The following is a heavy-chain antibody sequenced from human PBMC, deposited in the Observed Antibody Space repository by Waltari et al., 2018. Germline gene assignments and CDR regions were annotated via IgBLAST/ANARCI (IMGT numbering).Heavy chain of an antibody. D-gene: IGHD2-15*01. CDR1: VCSISSYY. J-gene: IGHJ3*02. CDR3: ARFTTVVVRLDAFDI. V-gene: IGHV4-59*01. CDR2: IYYSGST. Sequence: QVQLQESGPGLVKPSETLSLTCTVAVCSISSYYWSWIRQPPGKGLEWIGYIYYSGSTNYNPSLKSRVTISVDTSKNQFSLKLSSVTAADTAVYYCARFTTVVVRLDAFDIWGQGTMVTVSS.